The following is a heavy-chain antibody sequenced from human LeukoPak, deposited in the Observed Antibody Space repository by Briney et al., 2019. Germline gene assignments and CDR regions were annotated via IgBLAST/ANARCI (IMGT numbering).Heavy chain of an antibody. CDR1: GFTFSSYS. D-gene: IGHD3-10*01. CDR3: ARRITMVRGNDY. CDR2: ISKSSSYI. J-gene: IGHJ4*02. Sequence: GGSLRLSCAASGFTFSSYSMNWVRQAPGKGLEWVSSISKSSSYIYYADSVKGRFTISRDNPKNSLYLQMNSLRAEDTAVYYCARRITMVRGNDYWGQGTLVTVSS. V-gene: IGHV3-21*01.